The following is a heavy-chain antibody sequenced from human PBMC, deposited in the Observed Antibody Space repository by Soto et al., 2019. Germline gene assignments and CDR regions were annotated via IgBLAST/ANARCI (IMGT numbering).Heavy chain of an antibody. CDR1: GGSISTGGYY. CDR3: ARAGRITIFSTGYPLNAFDI. D-gene: IGHD3-9*01. Sequence: QVQLQESGPGLVKPSQTLSLTCTVSGGSISTGGYYWTWIRQHPGKGLEWIGYIYYGGSTYYNPSLKSRCTISVDTSKNQFSLKLSSVTAADTAVYYCARAGRITIFSTGYPLNAFDIWGQGTMVTVSS. V-gene: IGHV4-31*03. J-gene: IGHJ3*02. CDR2: IYYGGST.